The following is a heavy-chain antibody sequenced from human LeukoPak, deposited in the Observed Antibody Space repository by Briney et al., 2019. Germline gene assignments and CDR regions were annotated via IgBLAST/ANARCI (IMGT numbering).Heavy chain of an antibody. CDR2: INPNSGGT. V-gene: IGHV1-2*02. Sequence: ASVKVSCKASGYTFTGYYTHWVRQAPGQGLEWMGWINPNSGGTNYAQKFQGRVTMTRDTSISTAYMELSRLRSDDTAVYYCARAGVGRFLEWLPDVYGMDVWGQGTTVTVSS. J-gene: IGHJ6*02. D-gene: IGHD3-3*01. CDR3: ARAGVGRFLEWLPDVYGMDV. CDR1: GYTFTGYY.